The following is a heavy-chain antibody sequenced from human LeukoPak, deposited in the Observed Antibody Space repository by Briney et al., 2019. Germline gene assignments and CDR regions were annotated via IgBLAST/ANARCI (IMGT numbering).Heavy chain of an antibody. CDR1: GFTFSSYS. V-gene: IGHV3-48*04. CDR3: ARCNDFWSGFYSYFFDY. Sequence: GGSLRLSCAASGFTFSSYSMNWVRQAPGKGLEWVSYISSSSSTIYYADSVKGRFTISRDNAKNSLYLQMNSLRAEDTAVYYCARCNDFWSGFYSYFFDYWGQGTLVTVSS. J-gene: IGHJ4*02. CDR2: ISSSSSTI. D-gene: IGHD3-3*01.